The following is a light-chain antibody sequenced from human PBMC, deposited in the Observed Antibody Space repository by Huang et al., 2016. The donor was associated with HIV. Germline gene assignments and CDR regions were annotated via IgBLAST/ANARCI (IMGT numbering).Light chain of an antibody. J-gene: IGKJ2*01. Sequence: EILMTQSPATLSVSSGGNATLSCRASQSVGTNLAWYQQRLGQAPSLLRNGASTRAPGTPARFSGSGSGTEFTLTISGLQPEDFAIYICQQYNKWPPAFGQGTKLEIK. CDR3: QQYNKWPPA. CDR1: QSVGTN. V-gene: IGKV3D-15*01. CDR2: GAS.